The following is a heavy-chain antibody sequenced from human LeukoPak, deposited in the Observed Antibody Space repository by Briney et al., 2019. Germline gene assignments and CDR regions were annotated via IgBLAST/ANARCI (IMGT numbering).Heavy chain of an antibody. D-gene: IGHD3-10*01. Sequence: GGSLRLSCAASGFTFSSYGMHWVRQAPGKGLKWVAVIWYGGSNKYYADSVKGRFTISRDNSKNTLYLQMSSLRAEDTAVYYCAKDRAIIDLRGDAFDIWGQGTMVTVSS. J-gene: IGHJ3*02. V-gene: IGHV3-30*02. CDR3: AKDRAIIDLRGDAFDI. CDR1: GFTFSSYG. CDR2: IWYGGSNK.